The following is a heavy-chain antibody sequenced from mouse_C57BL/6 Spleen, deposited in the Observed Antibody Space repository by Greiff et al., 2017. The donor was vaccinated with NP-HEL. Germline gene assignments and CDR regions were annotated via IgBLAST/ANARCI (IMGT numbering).Heavy chain of an antibody. V-gene: IGHV1-19*01. Sequence: VQLQQSGPVLVKPGASVKMSCKASGYTFTDYYMNWVKQSHGKSLEWIGVINPYNGGTSYNQKFKGKATLTVDKSSSTAYMELNSLTSEDSAVYYCARDYDGSHFDYWGQGTTLTVSS. CDR2: INPYNGGT. CDR1: GYTFTDYY. D-gene: IGHD2-3*01. CDR3: ARDYDGSHFDY. J-gene: IGHJ2*01.